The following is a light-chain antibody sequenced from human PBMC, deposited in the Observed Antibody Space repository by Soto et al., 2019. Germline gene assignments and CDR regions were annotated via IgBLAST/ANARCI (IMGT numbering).Light chain of an antibody. CDR2: EVT. V-gene: IGLV2-23*02. CDR3: CSSGGSVNLV. J-gene: IGLJ2*01. CDR1: SSDVGGYNL. Sequence: QSVLTQPASVSGSPGQSITISCTGTSSDVGGYNLVSWYQQHPGKAPKLMIYEVTKRPSGVPDRFSGSKSGNTASLTVSGLQVEDEAAYYCCSSGGSVNLVFGGGTKLTVL.